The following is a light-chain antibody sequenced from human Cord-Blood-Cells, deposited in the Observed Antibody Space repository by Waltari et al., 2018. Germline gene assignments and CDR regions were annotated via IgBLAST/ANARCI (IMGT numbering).Light chain of an antibody. CDR2: LEGSGSY. J-gene: IGLJ2*01. V-gene: IGLV4-60*03. CDR3: ETWDSNTVV. CDR1: SGHSSYI. Sequence: QPVLTQSSSASASLGSSVKLTCTLSSGHSSYIIAWHQQQPGKASRYLMKLEGSGSYNKGSGVPDRFSGSSSGADRYLTISNLQSEDEADYYCETWDSNTVVFGGGTKLTVL.